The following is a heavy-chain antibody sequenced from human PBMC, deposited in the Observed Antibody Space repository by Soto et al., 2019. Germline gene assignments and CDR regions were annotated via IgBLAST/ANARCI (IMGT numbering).Heavy chain of an antibody. CDR2: VYYSGAT. Sequence: KTSETLSLTCTVSGGSITSSYWSWIRQPPGKGLEWIAYVYYSGATNYNPSLESRVTILIDTSKNQFSLRLTSVTAADTAVYYCATSVMQQWLVHDDFDIWGQGTLVTVSS. V-gene: IGHV4-59*01. CDR1: GGSITSSY. D-gene: IGHD6-19*01. J-gene: IGHJ3*02. CDR3: ATSVMQQWLVHDDFDI.